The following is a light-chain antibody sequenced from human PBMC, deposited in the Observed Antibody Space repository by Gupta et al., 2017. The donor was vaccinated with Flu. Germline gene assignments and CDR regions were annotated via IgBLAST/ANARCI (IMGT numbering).Light chain of an antibody. CDR1: QSVSSSY. CDR3: QQYGSSPRD. CDR2: CAS. J-gene: IGKJ4*01. Sequence: DIVLTQSPGTLSLSPGERATLSCRASQSVSSSYLAWYQQKPGQAPRLLIYCASSRATGIPDRFSGSGSGTDFTLTISRLEPEDFAVYYCQQYGSSPRDFGGGTKVEIK. V-gene: IGKV3-20*01.